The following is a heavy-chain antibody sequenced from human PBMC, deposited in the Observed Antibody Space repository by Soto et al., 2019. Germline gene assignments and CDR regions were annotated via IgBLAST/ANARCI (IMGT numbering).Heavy chain of an antibody. D-gene: IGHD3-10*01. CDR3: ARSSGANDGIIIEVFNWFAP. V-gene: IGHV1-46*01. CDR2: INPHGGST. Sequence: ASVKVSCKADGDTFTRYYFHCVRQAPGQGLECMGVINPHGGSTAYAQRFQGRVTMTRDTPTSTVYMQLTSLRSADTTVYYCARSSGANDGIIIEVFNWFAPWGQETLVTVSS. J-gene: IGHJ5*02. CDR1: GDTFTRYY.